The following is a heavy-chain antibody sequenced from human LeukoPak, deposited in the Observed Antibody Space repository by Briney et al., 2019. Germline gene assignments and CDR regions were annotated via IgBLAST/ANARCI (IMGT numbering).Heavy chain of an antibody. J-gene: IGHJ4*02. Sequence: RSLRPPGTPAGFALVILAMSCVSQVQGKGLDGAGFIRSKAEGGTTEYAASVKGRFTISRDDSKSIAYLQMNSLKTEDTAVYYCTRVLNGDYGTFDYWGQGTLVTVSS. CDR3: TRVLNGDYGTFDY. CDR1: GFALVILA. V-gene: IGHV3-49*04. D-gene: IGHD4-17*01. CDR2: IRSKAEGGTT.